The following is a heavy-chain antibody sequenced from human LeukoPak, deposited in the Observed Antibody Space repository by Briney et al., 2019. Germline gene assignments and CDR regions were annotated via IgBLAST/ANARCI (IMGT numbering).Heavy chain of an antibody. CDR3: AKGVKTVATGYFDY. V-gene: IGHV3-23*01. D-gene: IGHD1-1*01. Sequence: GGSLRLSCAASGFTFSSYAMSWVRQAPGKGLQWVSAISGSGGSTYYADSVKGRFTISRDNSENTLFVQMNSLRAEDTAVYYCAKGVKTVATGYFDYWGQGALVTVSS. CDR2: ISGSGGST. J-gene: IGHJ4*02. CDR1: GFTFSSYA.